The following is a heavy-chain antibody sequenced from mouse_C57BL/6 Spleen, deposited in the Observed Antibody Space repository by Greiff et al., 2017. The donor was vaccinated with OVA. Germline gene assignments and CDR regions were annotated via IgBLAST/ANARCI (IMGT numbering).Heavy chain of an antibody. CDR1: GYTFTDYA. D-gene: IGHD1-1*01. J-gene: IGHJ3*01. CDR2: ISTYYGDA. Sequence: QVQLQQSGPELVRPGVSVKISCKGSGYTFTDYAMHWVKQSHAKSLEWIGVISTYYGDASYNQKFKDKATMTVDTSSNTAYLQLSSLTSEDTAIYYCARGGYYGSSYTWFAYWGQGTLVTVSA. V-gene: IGHV1-67*01. CDR3: ARGGYYGSSYTWFAY.